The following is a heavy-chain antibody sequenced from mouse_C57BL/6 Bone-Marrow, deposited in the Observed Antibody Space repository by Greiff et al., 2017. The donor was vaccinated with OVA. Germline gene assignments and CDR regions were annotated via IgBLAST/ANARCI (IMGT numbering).Heavy chain of an antibody. CDR1: GYTFTSYW. CDR2: IDPSDSYT. J-gene: IGHJ2*01. D-gene: IGHD1-1*01. V-gene: IGHV1-59*01. CDR3: ARNDSTYFDY. Sequence: QVQLQQPGAELVRPGTSVKLSCKASGYTFTSYWMHWVKQRPGQGLEWIGVIDPSDSYTNYNQKFKGKATLTVDTSSSTAYMQLSSLTSEDSAVYYCARNDSTYFDYWGQGTTLTVSP.